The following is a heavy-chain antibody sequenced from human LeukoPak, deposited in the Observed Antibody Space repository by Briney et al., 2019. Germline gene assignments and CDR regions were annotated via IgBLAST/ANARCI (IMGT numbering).Heavy chain of an antibody. V-gene: IGHV4-59*08. CDR1: GGSISSHY. CDR2: IYYSGNT. D-gene: IGHD5-18*01. J-gene: IGHJ4*02. Sequence: SETLSLTCTVSGGSISSHYWSWIRQPPGKGLEWIGYIYYSGNTNYNPSLKSRVTMSIDTPKNQFSLQLSSATAADTAVYYCARHEVTFSSGPLDCWGQGTLVTVSS. CDR3: ARHEVTFSSGPLDC.